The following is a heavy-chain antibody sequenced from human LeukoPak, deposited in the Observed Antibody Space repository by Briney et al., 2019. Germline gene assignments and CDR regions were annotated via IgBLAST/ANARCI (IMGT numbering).Heavy chain of an antibody. Sequence: PSETLSLTCTVSGGSISSTIYYWGWLRQPPGKGLEWIGTIYYSGSTYYNPSLKSRLTISVDTSKNQFSLELTSVTAADTSVYYCAAAGYSSGWNVFDFWGQGTLVTVSS. J-gene: IGHJ4*02. V-gene: IGHV4-39*01. CDR3: AAAGYSSGWNVFDF. CDR1: GGSISSTIYY. CDR2: IYYSGST. D-gene: IGHD6-19*01.